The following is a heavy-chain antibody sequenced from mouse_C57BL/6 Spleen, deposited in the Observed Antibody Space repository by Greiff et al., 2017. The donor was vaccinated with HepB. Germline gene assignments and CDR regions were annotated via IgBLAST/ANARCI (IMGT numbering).Heavy chain of an antibody. CDR3: GSNWDVGFAY. D-gene: IGHD4-1*01. V-gene: IGHV1-64*01. CDR2: IHPNSGST. Sequence: QVQLQQPGAELVKPGASVKLSCKASGYTFTSYWMHWVKQRPGQGLEWIGMIHPNSGSTNYNEKFKSKATLTVDKSSSTAYMQLSSLTSEDSAVYYCGSNWDVGFAYWGQGTLVTVSA. CDR1: GYTFTSYW. J-gene: IGHJ3*01.